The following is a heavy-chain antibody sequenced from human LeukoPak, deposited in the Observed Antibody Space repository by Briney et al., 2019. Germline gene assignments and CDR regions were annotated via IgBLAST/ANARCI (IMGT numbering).Heavy chain of an antibody. CDR3: ARARYSGSYQS. CDR2: ISAYNGNT. D-gene: IGHD1-26*01. J-gene: IGHJ3*01. V-gene: IGHV1-18*01. CDR1: AYTFTSNG. Sequence: ASVKVSCTASAYTFTSNGISWVRQAPGQGLGLMGWISAYNGNTNYAQKLQRRVTMTTDTSTSTAYMELRSLRSDDTAVYYCARARYSGSYQSWGQGTMVTVSS.